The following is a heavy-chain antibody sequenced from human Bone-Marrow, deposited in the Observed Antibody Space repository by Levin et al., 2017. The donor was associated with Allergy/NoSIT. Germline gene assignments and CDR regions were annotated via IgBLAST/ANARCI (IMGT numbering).Heavy chain of an antibody. Sequence: VASVKVSCKASGYTFIDYYIHWVRQAPGQGLEWMGRINPNSGGTNYAQKFQGRVTMTRDTSINTAYMDLSRLRSDDTAIYFCARVAIVRTLNWYDPWGQGTLVTVSS. V-gene: IGHV1-2*06. J-gene: IGHJ5*02. CDR1: GYTFIDYY. D-gene: IGHD1-26*01. CDR2: INPNSGGT. CDR3: ARVAIVRTLNWYDP.